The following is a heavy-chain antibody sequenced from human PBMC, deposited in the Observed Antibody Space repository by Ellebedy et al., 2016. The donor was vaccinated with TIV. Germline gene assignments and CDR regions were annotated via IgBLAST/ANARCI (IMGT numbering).Heavy chain of an antibody. D-gene: IGHD4-17*01. V-gene: IGHV3-7*01. CDR1: GFTFSSSA. J-gene: IGHJ3*01. CDR3: ATDGSYGDYRSPTHAFEF. CDR2: INQDGSVK. Sequence: GGSLRLSCAASGFTFSSSAMTWVRQAPGKGLEWVANINQDGSVKYYVDSVKGRFTISRDNAKNSLYLQMNSLGADDTAVYFCATDGSYGDYRSPTHAFEFWGQGTMVTVSS.